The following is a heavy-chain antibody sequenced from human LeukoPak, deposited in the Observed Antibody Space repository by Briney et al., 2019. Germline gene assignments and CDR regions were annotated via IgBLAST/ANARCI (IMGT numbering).Heavy chain of an antibody. J-gene: IGHJ4*02. CDR1: GGSFSGYY. D-gene: IGHD2-15*01. CDR3: ARASGGPYYFDY. CDR2: IYYSGST. V-gene: IGHV4-31*11. Sequence: SETLSLTCAVYGGSFSGYYWNWIRQHPGKGLEWIGYIYYSGSTYYNPSLKSRVTISVDTSKNQFSLKLSSVTAADTAVYYCARASGGPYYFDYWGQGTLVTVSS.